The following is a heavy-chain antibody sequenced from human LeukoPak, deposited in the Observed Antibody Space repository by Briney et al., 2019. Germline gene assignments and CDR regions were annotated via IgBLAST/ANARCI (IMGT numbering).Heavy chain of an antibody. V-gene: IGHV3-74*01. D-gene: IGHD4-23*01. Sequence: GGSLRLSCAASGFTLSSYWMHWVRQAPGKGLVWVSRINSDGSSTSYADSVKGRFTISRDNAKNTLYLQMNNLRAEDTAVYYCSSGNSHAFDIWGQGAMVTVSS. CDR1: GFTLSSYW. J-gene: IGHJ3*02. CDR2: INSDGSST. CDR3: SSGNSHAFDI.